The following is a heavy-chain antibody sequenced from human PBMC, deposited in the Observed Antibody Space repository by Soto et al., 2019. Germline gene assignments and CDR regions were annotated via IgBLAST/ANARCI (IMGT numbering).Heavy chain of an antibody. V-gene: IGHV3-23*01. CDR2: ISGSGGNT. Sequence: GGSLRLSCAASGITFSTYAQSWVRQAPGKGLEWVSAISGSGGNTYYADSVKGRFTISRDDSKNTLYLQMNSLRAEDTAVYYCAKLNWNDASLDYWGQGTLVTVSS. J-gene: IGHJ4*02. D-gene: IGHD1-1*01. CDR1: GITFSTYA. CDR3: AKLNWNDASLDY.